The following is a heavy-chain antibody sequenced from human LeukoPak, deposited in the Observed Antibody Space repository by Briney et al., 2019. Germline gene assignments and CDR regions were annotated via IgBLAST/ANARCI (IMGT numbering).Heavy chain of an antibody. J-gene: IGHJ3*02. Sequence: GGSLRLSCAASGFTFSSYEMNWVRQAPGKGLEWVSYISSSGTTISYADSVQGRFTISRDNAKNSLYLQMNSLRAEDTAVYYCARNRLPGYSYGSDTFDIWGQGTMVTVSS. V-gene: IGHV3-48*03. CDR3: ARNRLPGYSYGSDTFDI. CDR2: ISSSGTTI. CDR1: GFTFSSYE. D-gene: IGHD5-18*01.